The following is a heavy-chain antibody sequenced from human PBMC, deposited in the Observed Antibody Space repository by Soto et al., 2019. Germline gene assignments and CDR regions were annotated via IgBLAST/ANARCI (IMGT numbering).Heavy chain of an antibody. D-gene: IGHD2-15*01. V-gene: IGHV1-69*13. Sequence: SVKVSCKASGGTFSSYAISWVRQAPGQGLEWMGGIIPIFGTANYAQKFQGRVTITADESTSTAYMELSSLRSEDTAVYYCARELCSGGSCYALGFDYWGQGTLVTVSS. CDR2: IIPIFGTA. CDR3: ARELCSGGSCYALGFDY. J-gene: IGHJ4*02. CDR1: GGTFSSYA.